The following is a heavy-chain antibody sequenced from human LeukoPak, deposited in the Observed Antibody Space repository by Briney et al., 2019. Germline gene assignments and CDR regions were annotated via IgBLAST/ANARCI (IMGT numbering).Heavy chain of an antibody. CDR1: DDSVSSSRYY. CDR3: ARDTQDYGMDV. V-gene: IGHV4-61*01. CDR2: IYYSGRT. Sequence: SETLSLTCTVSDDSVSSSRYYWSWIRQPPGKGLKWIGYIYYSGRTNYNPSLKSRVTISVATSKNQFSLKLSSVTAADTAVYYCARDTQDYGMDVWGQGTTVTVSS. J-gene: IGHJ6*02.